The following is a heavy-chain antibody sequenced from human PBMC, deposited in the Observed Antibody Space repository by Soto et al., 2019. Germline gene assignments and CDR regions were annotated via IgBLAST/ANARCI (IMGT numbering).Heavy chain of an antibody. Sequence: QVQLQQWGAGLLKPSETLSLTCDVYGGSFSGYYWSWIRQPPGKGLEWIGEINHSGSTNYNPSLKNRVARSVDTCKNQFSMKLSSVTAADTAVYDGASCRRLGVSSTSARDFWGQGTTVTVSS. CDR1: GGSFSGYY. J-gene: IGHJ6*02. D-gene: IGHD2-2*01. CDR2: INHSGST. CDR3: ASCRRLGVSSTSARDF. V-gene: IGHV4-34*01.